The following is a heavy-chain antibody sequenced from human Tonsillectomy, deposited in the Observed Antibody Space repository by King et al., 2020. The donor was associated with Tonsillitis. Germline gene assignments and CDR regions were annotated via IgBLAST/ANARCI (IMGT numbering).Heavy chain of an antibody. J-gene: IGHJ4*02. CDR1: GFTFSRCS. CDR2: IAHDGSRR. CDR3: ARNDYGDYSFDH. V-gene: IGHV3-30*03. Sequence: VQLVESGGGVVQPGSSLRLSCAASGFTFSRCSMHWVRQAPGKGLEWVAFIAHDGSRRVYEDSVKGRFTISRDKSKNTLYLQMNSLRVEDTAVYFCARNDYGDYSFDHWGQGTLVTVSS. D-gene: IGHD4-17*01.